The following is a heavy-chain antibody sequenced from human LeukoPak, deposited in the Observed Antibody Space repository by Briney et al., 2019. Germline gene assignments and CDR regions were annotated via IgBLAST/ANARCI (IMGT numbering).Heavy chain of an antibody. V-gene: IGHV1-18*01. Sequence: ASVKVSCKASGYTFTSYGISWVRQAPGQGLEWMGWISAYNGNTNYAQKLQGRVTMTTDTSTSTAYMELRSLRSDDTAVYYCARVWGLEAMAVAGTRRPFDPWGQGTLVTVSS. CDR1: GYTFTSYG. J-gene: IGHJ5*02. D-gene: IGHD6-19*01. CDR3: ARVWGLEAMAVAGTRRPFDP. CDR2: ISAYNGNT.